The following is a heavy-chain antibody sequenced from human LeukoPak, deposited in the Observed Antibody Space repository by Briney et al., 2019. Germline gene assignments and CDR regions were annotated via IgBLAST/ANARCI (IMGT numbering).Heavy chain of an antibody. Sequence: ASVKVSCKASGYTFTSYAMHWVHQAPGQRLEWMGWINAGNGNTKYSQKFQGRVTITRDTSASTAYMELSSLRSEDTAVYYCARVRMGIAAAGTFYYYGMDVWGQGTTVTVSS. CDR2: INAGNGNT. CDR3: ARVRMGIAAAGTFYYYGMDV. CDR1: GYTFTSYA. D-gene: IGHD6-13*01. J-gene: IGHJ6*02. V-gene: IGHV1-3*01.